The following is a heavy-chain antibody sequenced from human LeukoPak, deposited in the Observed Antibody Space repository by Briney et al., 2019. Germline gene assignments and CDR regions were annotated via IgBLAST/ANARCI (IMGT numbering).Heavy chain of an antibody. D-gene: IGHD6-19*01. V-gene: IGHV4-39*01. CDR3: ARHRSYSYSSGWSPLFDY. J-gene: IGHJ4*02. CDR2: IYYSGST. Sequence: PSETLSLTCTVSGGSISSSSYYWGWIRQPPGKGLEWIGSIYYSGSTYYNPSLKSRVTISVDTSKNQFSLKLSSVTAADTAVYYRARHRSYSYSSGWSPLFDYWGQGTLVTVSS. CDR1: GGSISSSSYY.